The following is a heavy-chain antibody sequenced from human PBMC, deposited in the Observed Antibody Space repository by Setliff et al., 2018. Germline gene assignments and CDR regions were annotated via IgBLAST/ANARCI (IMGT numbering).Heavy chain of an antibody. CDR3: AREQRLYDFWSGSYYMDV. CDR2: MYTDGSST. CDR1: GFTFTSYW. D-gene: IGHD3-3*01. J-gene: IGHJ6*03. Sequence: PGGSLRLSCAASGFTFTSYWMHWVRQAPGKGLVWVSRMYTDGSSTYYADSVKGRFTISRDNAKNSLYLQMNSLRAEDTAVYYCAREQRLYDFWSGSYYMDVWGKGTTVTVSS. V-gene: IGHV3-74*01.